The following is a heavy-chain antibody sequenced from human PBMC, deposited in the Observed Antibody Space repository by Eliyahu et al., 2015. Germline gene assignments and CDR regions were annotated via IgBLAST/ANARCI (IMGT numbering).Heavy chain of an antibody. D-gene: IGHD3-10*01. CDR1: GXTFSXAW. J-gene: IGHJ4*02. Sequence: EVQLVESGGGLVKPGGSLRLXCAASGXTFSXAWXXWXRQAPGKGLEWVGRIKSKTDGGTTDYAAPVKGRFTISRDDSKNTLYLQMNSLKTEDTAVYYCTTALRRGGYWGQGTLVTVSS. CDR2: IKSKTDGGTT. V-gene: IGHV3-15*01. CDR3: TTALRRGGY.